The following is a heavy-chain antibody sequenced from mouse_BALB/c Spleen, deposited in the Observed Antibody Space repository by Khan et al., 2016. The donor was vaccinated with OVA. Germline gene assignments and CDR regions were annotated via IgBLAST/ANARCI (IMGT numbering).Heavy chain of an antibody. CDR2: INPSSGYT. Sequence: QIQLVQSGAELARPGASVKMSCKASDYTFTSYTMHWVKQRPGQGLEWIGYINPSSGYTKYNQKFKDKTTLTADKSSSTAYMQLSSLTSEDSAVYYWARTHERWGQGTTLTVSS. J-gene: IGHJ2*01. CDR1: DYTFTSYT. CDR3: ARTHER. V-gene: IGHV1-4*01.